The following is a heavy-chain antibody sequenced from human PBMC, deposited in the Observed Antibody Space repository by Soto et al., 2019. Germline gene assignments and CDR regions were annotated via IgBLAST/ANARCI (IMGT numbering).Heavy chain of an antibody. CDR2: IYYSGST. CDR1: GGSISSGGYY. D-gene: IGHD2-2*01. J-gene: IGHJ4*02. Sequence: QVQLQESGPGLVKPSQTLSLTCTVSGGSISSGGYYWSWIRQHPGKGLEWIGYIYYSGSTYYNPSLKSRVTISVDTSKNQFYLKLSSVTAAATAVYYCARGRTSSPTPGDYWGQGTLVTVSS. CDR3: ARGRTSSPTPGDY. V-gene: IGHV4-31*03.